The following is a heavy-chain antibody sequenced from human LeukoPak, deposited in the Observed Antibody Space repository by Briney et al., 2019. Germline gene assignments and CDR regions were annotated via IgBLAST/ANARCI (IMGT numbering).Heavy chain of an antibody. CDR3: ARDRGANWGSWYFDL. CDR1: GFTFSSYA. V-gene: IGHV3-64D*06. D-gene: IGHD7-27*01. CDR2: ISSNGSST. J-gene: IGHJ2*01. Sequence: GGSLRLSCSASGFTFSSYAMHWVRQAPGKGVEYVSAISSNGSSTYYADSVKGRFTISRDNSKNTLYLQMSSLRAEDTAVYYCARDRGANWGSWYFDLWGRGTLVTVSS.